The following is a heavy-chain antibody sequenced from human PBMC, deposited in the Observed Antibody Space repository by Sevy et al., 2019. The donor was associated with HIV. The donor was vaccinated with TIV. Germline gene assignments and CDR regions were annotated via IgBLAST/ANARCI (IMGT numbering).Heavy chain of an antibody. V-gene: IGHV4-39*01. Sequence: SETVSLTCTVSGGSISSSSYYWGWIRQPPGQGLEWIGSIYYSGSTYYNPSLKSRVTISVDTSKNQFSLKLSSVTAADTAVYYCARIRNSYYYMDVWGKGTTVTVSS. CDR3: ARIRNSYYYMDV. CDR1: GGSISSSSYY. J-gene: IGHJ6*03. CDR2: IYYSGST.